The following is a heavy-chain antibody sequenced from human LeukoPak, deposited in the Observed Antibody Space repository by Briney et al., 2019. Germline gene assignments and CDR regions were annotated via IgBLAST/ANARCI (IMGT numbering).Heavy chain of an antibody. CDR3: ARDPRTTSGYYYVRAFDI. V-gene: IGHV3-13*01. Sequence: GGSLRLSCAASGFTFSSYDMHWVRQATGKGLEWVSGIGTAGHTYYAGSVKGRFTVSRENDKNSLYLQMNSLRAGDTAVYYCARDPRTTSGYYYVRAFDIWGQGTMVTVSS. CDR2: IGTAGHT. CDR1: GFTFSSYD. D-gene: IGHD3-22*01. J-gene: IGHJ3*02.